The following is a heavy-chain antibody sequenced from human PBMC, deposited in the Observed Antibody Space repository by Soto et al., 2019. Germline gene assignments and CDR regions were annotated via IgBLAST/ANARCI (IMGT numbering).Heavy chain of an antibody. CDR3: ADWGRGYCSGGSCYSIYYYGMDV. Sequence: QVQLVQSGAEVKKPGSSVKVSCKASGGTFSSYAISWVRQAPGQGLEWMGGIIPIFGTANYAQKFQGRVTITADESTSTAYMELSSLRSEDTAVYYCADWGRGYCSGGSCYSIYYYGMDVWGQGTTVTVSS. CDR1: GGTFSSYA. V-gene: IGHV1-69*01. J-gene: IGHJ6*02. D-gene: IGHD2-15*01. CDR2: IIPIFGTA.